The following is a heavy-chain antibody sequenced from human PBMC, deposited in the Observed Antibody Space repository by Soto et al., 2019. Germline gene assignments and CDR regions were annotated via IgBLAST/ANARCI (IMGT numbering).Heavy chain of an antibody. Sequence: GGSLRLSCAGSGFTFSTFSMNWVRQAPGKGLEWVSSIYGNAGATFYADSVKGRFTISRDNSNNILYLQMNSLRVEDTAVYYCAKDARVDGSWHFDYWGQGTLVTVS. J-gene: IGHJ4*02. CDR3: AKDARVDGSWHFDY. CDR1: GFTFSTFS. D-gene: IGHD2-15*01. CDR2: IYGNAGAT. V-gene: IGHV3-23*01.